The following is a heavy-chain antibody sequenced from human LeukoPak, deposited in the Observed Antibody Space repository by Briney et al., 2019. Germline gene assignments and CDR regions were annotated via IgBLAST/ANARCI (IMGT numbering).Heavy chain of an antibody. J-gene: IGHJ4*02. CDR3: AKDRAQQLVLDF. D-gene: IGHD6-13*01. V-gene: IGHV3-53*04. Sequence: GGSLRLSCAASGFTVSSNYMSWVRQAPGKGLEWVSVIYSGGSTYYADSVKGRFTLSRHNSKNTLYLQMNSLRAEDTAVYYCAKDRAQQLVLDFWGQGTLVTVSS. CDR1: GFTVSSNY. CDR2: IYSGGST.